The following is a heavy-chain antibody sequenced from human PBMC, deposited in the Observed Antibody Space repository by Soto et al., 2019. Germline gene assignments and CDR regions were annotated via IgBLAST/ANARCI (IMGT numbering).Heavy chain of an antibody. J-gene: IGHJ6*02. V-gene: IGHV1-2*02. CDR2: INPNSGGSDGR. Sequence: ASVKVSCKASGYSFITSYIHGVRQSRVRCPEWMGCINPNSGGSDGRKFAQKFQGRVTLTTDTSISTAYMELTGLKSDDTAVYFCARDCNDTACYGFDVWGQGTTVTVSS. CDR3: ARDCNDTACYGFDV. D-gene: IGHD3-22*01. CDR1: GYSFITSY.